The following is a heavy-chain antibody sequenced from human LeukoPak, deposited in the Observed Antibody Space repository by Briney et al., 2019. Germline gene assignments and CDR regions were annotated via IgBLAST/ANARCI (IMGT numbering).Heavy chain of an antibody. J-gene: IGHJ4*02. Sequence: ETLSLTCTVSGGSINTYYGSWIRQPPGKGLEWIGYIYYSGSTKYNPSLERRISISVDTSKNQFSLRLSSVTAADRAVYYCARGPGSRYLDYWGQGILVTVS. CDR3: ARGPGSRYLDY. CDR1: GGSINTYY. CDR2: IYYSGST. V-gene: IGHV4-59*01. D-gene: IGHD3-10*01.